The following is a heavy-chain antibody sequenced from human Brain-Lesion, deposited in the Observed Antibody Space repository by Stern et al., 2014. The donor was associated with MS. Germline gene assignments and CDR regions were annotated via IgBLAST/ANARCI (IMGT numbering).Heavy chain of an antibody. V-gene: IGHV1-8*01. CDR3: ARAVRNQLLSEY. J-gene: IGHJ4*02. D-gene: IGHD2-2*01. CDR2: MNPYRGNT. Sequence: VQLAQSGAEVKKPGASVKVSCKASGYTFSSYDITWGRQASGQGLEWMGWMNPYRGNTGYAQKFKGRVSMTSDPSISTVYMELTSLTSDDTAVYFCARAVRNQLLSEYWGQGTLVTVSS. CDR1: GYTFSSYD.